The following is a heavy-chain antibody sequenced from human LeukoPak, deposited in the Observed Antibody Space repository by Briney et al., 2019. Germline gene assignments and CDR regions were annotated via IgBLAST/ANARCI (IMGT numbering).Heavy chain of an antibody. V-gene: IGHV3-23*01. CDR2: ISGSGGST. CDR1: GFTFSSYA. D-gene: IGHD5-18*01. Sequence: PGGSLRLSCEASGFTFSSYAMTWVRQAPGKGLEWVSAISGSGGSTYYADSVKGRFTISRDNSKNTLYLQMNSLRAEDTAVYYCATASADVDTAMMTSFDYWGQGTLVTVSS. J-gene: IGHJ4*02. CDR3: ATASADVDTAMMTSFDY.